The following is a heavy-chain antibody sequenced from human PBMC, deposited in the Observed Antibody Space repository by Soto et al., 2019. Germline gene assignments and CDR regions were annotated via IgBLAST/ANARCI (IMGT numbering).Heavy chain of an antibody. V-gene: IGHV1-69*01. D-gene: IGHD2-2*01. CDR1: GGTFSSYA. CDR2: IIPIFGTA. J-gene: IGHJ6*02. CDR3: ARSQGGSTSLDIYYYYYYGMDV. Sequence: QVQLVQSGAEVKKPGSSVKVSCKAPGGTFSSYAISWVRQAPGQGLEWMGGIIPIFGTANYAQKFQGRFTITADESTSTGNMERSSLRSEDTAVYYCARSQGGSTSLDIYYYYYYGMDVWGQGTTVTVSS.